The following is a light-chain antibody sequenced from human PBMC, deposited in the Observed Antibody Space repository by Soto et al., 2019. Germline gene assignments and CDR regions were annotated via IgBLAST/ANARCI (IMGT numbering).Light chain of an antibody. CDR2: GAS. Sequence: EIVLTQSPGTLSLSPGERATLSCRATQSVGSGYLAWYQQKPGQAPRLLMSGASSRATGIPDRFSGSGSGTDFTLTISSLDPDDFVVYYCQQYGSSPYTFGQGTKVDIK. V-gene: IGKV3-20*01. J-gene: IGKJ2*01. CDR1: QSVGSGY. CDR3: QQYGSSPYT.